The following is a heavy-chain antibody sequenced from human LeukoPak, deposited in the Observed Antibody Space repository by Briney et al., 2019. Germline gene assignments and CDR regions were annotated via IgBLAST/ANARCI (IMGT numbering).Heavy chain of an antibody. CDR2: ISWHSADI. J-gene: IGHJ4*02. Sequence: GGSLRLSCTASGFTFDDFAMHWVRQAPGKGLEWVSGISWHSADIDYADSVEGRFSISRDNTKNSLYLQMNSLRTEDTAVYYCATGGFLEWLLINYFDYWGQGTLVTVSS. V-gene: IGHV3-9*01. CDR3: ATGGFLEWLLINYFDY. D-gene: IGHD3-3*01. CDR1: GFTFDDFA.